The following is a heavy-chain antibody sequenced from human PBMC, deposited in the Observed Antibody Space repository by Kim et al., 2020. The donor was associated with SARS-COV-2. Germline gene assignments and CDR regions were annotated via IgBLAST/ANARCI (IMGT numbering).Heavy chain of an antibody. Sequence: ASVKVSCKASGYTFTGYYMHWVRQAPGQGLEWMGRINPNSGGTNYAQKFQGRVTMTRDTSISTAYMELSRLRSDDTAVYYCARGTSYYYDSSGSDAFDIWGQGTMVTVSS. J-gene: IGHJ3*02. D-gene: IGHD3-22*01. CDR1: GYTFTGYY. CDR3: ARGTSYYYDSSGSDAFDI. CDR2: INPNSGGT. V-gene: IGHV1-2*06.